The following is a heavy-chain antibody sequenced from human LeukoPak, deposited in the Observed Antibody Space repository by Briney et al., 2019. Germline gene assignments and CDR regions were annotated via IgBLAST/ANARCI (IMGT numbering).Heavy chain of an antibody. J-gene: IGHJ5*02. CDR2: ISYDGSNK. V-gene: IGHV3-30*18. CDR3: AKLGFLEWLTPA. D-gene: IGHD3-3*01. Sequence: GGSLRLSCAASGFTFSSYGMHWVRQAPGKGLEWVAVISYDGSNKYYADSVKGRFTISRDNSKNTLYLQMNSLRAEDTAVYYCAKLGFLEWLTPAWGQGTLVTVSS. CDR1: GFTFSSYG.